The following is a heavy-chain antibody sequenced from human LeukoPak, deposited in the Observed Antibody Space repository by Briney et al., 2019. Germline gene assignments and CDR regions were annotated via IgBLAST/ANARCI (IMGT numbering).Heavy chain of an antibody. CDR1: GFTFSSYS. D-gene: IGHD1-26*01. CDR3: AREPSPYGGSCDY. V-gene: IGHV3-21*01. CDR2: ISSSSSYI. J-gene: IGHJ4*02. Sequence: NPGGSLRLSCAASGFTFSSYSMNWVRQAPGKGLEWVSSISSSSSYIYYADLVKGRFTISRDNAKNSLYLQMNSLRAEDTAVYYCAREPSPYGGSCDYWGQGTLVTVSS.